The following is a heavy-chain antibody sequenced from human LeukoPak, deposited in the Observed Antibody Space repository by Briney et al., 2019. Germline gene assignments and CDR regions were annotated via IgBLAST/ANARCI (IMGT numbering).Heavy chain of an antibody. Sequence: GGSLRLSCAASGFTFSSYGMHWVRQAPGKGLEWVAVISYDGSNKYYADSVKGRFTISRDNSKNTLYLQMNSLRAEDTAVYYCARGYCSTASCTNWFDPWGQGTLVTVSS. D-gene: IGHD2-2*01. CDR3: ARGYCSTASCTNWFDP. J-gene: IGHJ5*02. V-gene: IGHV3-30*03. CDR2: ISYDGSNK. CDR1: GFTFSSYG.